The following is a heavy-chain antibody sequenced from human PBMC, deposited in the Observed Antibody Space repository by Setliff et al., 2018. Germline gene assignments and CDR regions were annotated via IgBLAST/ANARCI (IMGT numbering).Heavy chain of an antibody. CDR2: IHVSGGTT. Sequence: SLRLSCAASGLSVSRSYMAWVRQAPGKGLQWVSSIHVSGGTTYYADSVKGRFTISRDNSRNTLYLQMNSLRAEDTASYYCARDPNGDYVGAFDPWGQGILVTVSS. V-gene: IGHV3-53*01. CDR3: ARDPNGDYVGAFDP. CDR1: GLSVSRSY. J-gene: IGHJ5*02. D-gene: IGHD4-17*01.